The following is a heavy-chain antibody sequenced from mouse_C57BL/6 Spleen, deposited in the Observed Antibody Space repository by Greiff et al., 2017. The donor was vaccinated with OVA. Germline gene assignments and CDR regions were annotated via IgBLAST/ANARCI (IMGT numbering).Heavy chain of an antibody. V-gene: IGHV1-76*01. Sequence: VMLVESGAELVRPGASVKLSCKASGYTFTDYYINWVKQRPGQGLEWIARIYPGSGNTYYNEKFKGKATLTAEKSSSTAYMQLSSLTSEDSAVYFCARRGSSYYFDYWGQGTTLTVSS. CDR1: GYTFTDYY. J-gene: IGHJ2*01. CDR3: ARRGSSYYFDY. CDR2: IYPGSGNT.